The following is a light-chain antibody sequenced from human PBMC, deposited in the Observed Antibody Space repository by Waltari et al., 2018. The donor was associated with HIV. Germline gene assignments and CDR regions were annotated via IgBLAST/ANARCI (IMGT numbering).Light chain of an antibody. J-gene: IGLJ2*01. CDR3: CSYTTSNTLV. Sequence: QSALTQPASMSGSPGQSITISCTGTSSDIGTYNHVPWYQQTPGQVPKLIICEDNKRPSDTSSRFSGSKSGDTAFLTISGLQAEDEADYYCCSYTTSNTLVFGGGTKLTVL. CDR2: EDN. CDR1: SSDIGTYNH. V-gene: IGLV2-14*02.